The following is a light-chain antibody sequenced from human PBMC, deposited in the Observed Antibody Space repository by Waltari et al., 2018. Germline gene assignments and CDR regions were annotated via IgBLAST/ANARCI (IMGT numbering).Light chain of an antibody. CDR1: QSISSY. V-gene: IGKV1-39*01. CDR3: QQSYSTPGT. CDR2: AAS. J-gene: IGKJ2*02. Sequence: DIQMTQSPSSLSASVGDRVIINCRASQSISSYLNWYKQKPGKAPKRPIYAASNLQSGVPSRFSGSGSGTDFTLIISSLQPEDCATYYCQQSYSTPGTFGQGTKLEIK.